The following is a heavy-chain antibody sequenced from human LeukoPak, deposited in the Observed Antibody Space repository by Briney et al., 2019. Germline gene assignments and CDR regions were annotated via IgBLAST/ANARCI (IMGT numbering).Heavy chain of an antibody. J-gene: IGHJ5*02. V-gene: IGHV6-1*01. D-gene: IGHD3-22*01. Sequence: SQTLSLTCAISGDSVSSNSAAWNWIRQSPSRGLEWLGRTYYRSKWYNDYAVSVKSRITINPDTSKNQFSLQLNSVTPEDTAVYYCARDNYYDSSGYYLNWFDPWGQGTLVTVSS. CDR2: TYYRSKWYN. CDR3: ARDNYYDSSGYYLNWFDP. CDR1: GDSVSSNSAA.